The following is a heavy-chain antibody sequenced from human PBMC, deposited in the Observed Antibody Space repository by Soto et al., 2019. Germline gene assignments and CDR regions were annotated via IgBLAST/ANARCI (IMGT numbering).Heavy chain of an antibody. CDR2: INHSGST. CDR3: ARGWGALFDY. CDR1: GGSFSGYY. Sequence: QVKLQQWGAGLLKPSETLSLTCAVYGGSFSGYYWSWIRQPPGKGLEWIGEINHSGSTNYNPSLKRRVTISVDTSKNQFSLKLSSVTAADTAVYYCARGWGALFDYWGQGALVTVSS. V-gene: IGHV4-34*01. D-gene: IGHD7-27*01. J-gene: IGHJ4*02.